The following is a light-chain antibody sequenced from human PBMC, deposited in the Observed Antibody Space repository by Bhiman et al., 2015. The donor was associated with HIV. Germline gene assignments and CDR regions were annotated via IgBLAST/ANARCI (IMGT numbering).Light chain of an antibody. CDR2: DVS. V-gene: IGLV2-23*02. CDR3: CSYAGSGSSWV. Sequence: QSALTQPASVSGSPGQSITISCTGTSSDVGRYNFVSWYQQHPGKAPKVMIYDVSKRPSGVSNRFSGSKSGNTASLTISGLQAEDEADYYCCSYAGSGSSWVFGGGTKLTVL. J-gene: IGLJ3*02. CDR1: SSDVGRYNF.